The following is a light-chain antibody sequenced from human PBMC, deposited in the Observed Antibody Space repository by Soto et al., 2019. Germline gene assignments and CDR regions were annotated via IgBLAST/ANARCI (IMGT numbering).Light chain of an antibody. J-gene: IGLJ1*01. CDR1: SSNIGSST. CDR2: SND. CDR3: AAWDASLSANYA. V-gene: IGLV1-44*01. Sequence: QSALTQPPSASGTPGQRVTIFCSGSSSNIGSSTVNWYQQVPGAAPKLLIESNDQRPSGVPDRFSGSKSGTSAYLAISGLQSEDEADYYCAAWDASLSANYAFGNGTKVTV.